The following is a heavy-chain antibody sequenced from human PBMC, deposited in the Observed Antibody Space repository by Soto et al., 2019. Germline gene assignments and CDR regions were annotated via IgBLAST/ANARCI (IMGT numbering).Heavy chain of an antibody. Sequence: EVQLLESGGGLVQPGGSLRLSCAASGFTFSSYAMSWVRQAPGKGLEWVSAISGSGGSTYYADSVKGRFTISRDNSKNTLYLQMNSLRAEDTAVYYCAFSSIAARWGSYYFDYWGQGTLVTVSS. D-gene: IGHD6-6*01. CDR3: AFSSIAARWGSYYFDY. CDR1: GFTFSSYA. J-gene: IGHJ4*02. V-gene: IGHV3-23*01. CDR2: ISGSGGST.